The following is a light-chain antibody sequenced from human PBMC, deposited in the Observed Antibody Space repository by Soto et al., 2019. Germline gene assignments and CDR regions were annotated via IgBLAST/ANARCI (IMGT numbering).Light chain of an antibody. CDR1: QSIGRF. CDR3: QQCYMGWT. V-gene: IGKV1-5*01. CDR2: DAS. J-gene: IGKJ1*01. Sequence: DIPMTQSPSTLSASVGDRVTITCRASQSIGRFFAWYQHQPGKAPKLLIYDASTLESGVPSRFSGTGSGTEFTFSITSLQPEDFGTYYCQQCYMGWTFGQGTKVDFK.